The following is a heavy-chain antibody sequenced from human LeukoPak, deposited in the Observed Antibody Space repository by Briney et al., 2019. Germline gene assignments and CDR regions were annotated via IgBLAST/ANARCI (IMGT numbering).Heavy chain of an antibody. J-gene: IGHJ3*02. Sequence: SETLSLTCTVSGDSISTYYWNWIRQPPGKGLEWIAYIYYSGSTNYNPSLKSRVTISVDTSKNQFSLKLSSVTAADTAVYYCARESDGYTDDAFDIWGQGTMVTVSS. D-gene: IGHD5-24*01. V-gene: IGHV4-59*01. CDR3: ARESDGYTDDAFDI. CDR1: GDSISTYY. CDR2: IYYSGST.